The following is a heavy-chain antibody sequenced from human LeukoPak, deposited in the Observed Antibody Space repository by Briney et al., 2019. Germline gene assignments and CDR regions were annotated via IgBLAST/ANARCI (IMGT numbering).Heavy chain of an antibody. CDR1: GYTFTSYY. Sequence: ASVTVSCKASGYTFTSYYMHWVRQAPGQGLEWMGIINPSGGSTSYAQKFQGRVTMTRDTSTSTAYMELRSLRSDDTAVYYCARDLLWFGELSIDYWGQGTLVTVSS. V-gene: IGHV1-46*01. D-gene: IGHD3-10*01. CDR3: ARDLLWFGELSIDY. CDR2: INPSGGST. J-gene: IGHJ4*02.